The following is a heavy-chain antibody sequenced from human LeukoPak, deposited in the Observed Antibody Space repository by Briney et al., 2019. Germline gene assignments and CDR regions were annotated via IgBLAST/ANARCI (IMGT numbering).Heavy chain of an antibody. J-gene: IGHJ4*02. Sequence: PGGSLRLSCAASGFTLSTYAMTWVRQAPGKGLEWVSVISGSGGFTYYADSVKGRFTISRDNSKNTLYLQMHSLRAEDTAVYYCGARPGEVAVPYDYWGQGTLVTVSS. D-gene: IGHD2-15*01. CDR1: GFTLSTYA. CDR3: GARPGEVAVPYDY. V-gene: IGHV3-23*01. CDR2: ISGSGGFT.